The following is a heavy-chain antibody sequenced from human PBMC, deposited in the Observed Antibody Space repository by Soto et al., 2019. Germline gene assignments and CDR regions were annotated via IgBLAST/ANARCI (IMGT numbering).Heavy chain of an antibody. Sequence: ASVKVSCKASGGTFSSYTISWVRQAPGQGLEWMGRIIPILGIANYAQKFQGRVTITADKSTSTAYMELSSLRSEDTAVYYCASLQIDTNKVGVPQSDYYYYMDVWGKGTTVTVSS. V-gene: IGHV1-69*02. D-gene: IGHD3-10*01. CDR2: IIPILGIA. CDR1: GGTFSSYT. CDR3: ASLQIDTNKVGVPQSDYYYYMDV. J-gene: IGHJ6*03.